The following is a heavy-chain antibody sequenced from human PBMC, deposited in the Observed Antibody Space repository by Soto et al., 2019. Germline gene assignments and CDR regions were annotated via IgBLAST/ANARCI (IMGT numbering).Heavy chain of an antibody. J-gene: IGHJ4*02. V-gene: IGHV3-21*01. CDR3: ATHYYDSKNSRFDY. Sequence: EVQLVESGGGLVKPGGSLRLSCAASGFTFSSYSMNWVRQAPGKGLEWVSSISSSSSYIYYADSVKGRFTISRDNAKNSLYLQMNSLRAEDTAVYYCATHYYDSKNSRFDYWGQGTLVTVSS. CDR2: ISSSSSYI. D-gene: IGHD3-22*01. CDR1: GFTFSSYS.